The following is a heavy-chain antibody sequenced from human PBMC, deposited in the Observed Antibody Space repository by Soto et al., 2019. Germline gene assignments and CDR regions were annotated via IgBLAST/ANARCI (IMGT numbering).Heavy chain of an antibody. CDR2: MSYDGSNK. V-gene: IGHV3-30-3*01. CDR1: GFTFSSYA. Sequence: QVQLVESGGGVVQPGRSLRLSCAASGFTFSSYAMHWVRQAPGKGLEWVAVMSYDGSNKYYADSVKGRFTISRDNSTNRLYVLMNSLRAEDTAVYYCARDNSPYSSGWHNRHFDYWGQGTLVTVSS. J-gene: IGHJ4*02. CDR3: ARDNSPYSSGWHNRHFDY. D-gene: IGHD6-19*01.